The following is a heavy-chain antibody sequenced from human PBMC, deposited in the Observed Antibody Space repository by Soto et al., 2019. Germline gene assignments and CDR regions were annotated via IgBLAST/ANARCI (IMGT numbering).Heavy chain of an antibody. J-gene: IGHJ4*02. CDR2: IIPIFGTA. V-gene: IGHV1-69*01. Sequence: QVQLVQSGAEVKKPGSSVKVSCKSSGGTFSSSAISWVRQAPGQGLEWMGGIIPIFGTANYAQKFQGRVTISADESTSTAYMELSSLRSEDTAVYYCARVGVGDGYNQFDYWGQGTLVTVSS. D-gene: IGHD3-10*01. CDR1: GGTFSSSA. CDR3: ARVGVGDGYNQFDY.